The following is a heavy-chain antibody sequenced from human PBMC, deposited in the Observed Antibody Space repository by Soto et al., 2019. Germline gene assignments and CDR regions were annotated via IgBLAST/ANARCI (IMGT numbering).Heavy chain of an antibody. CDR2: ISGSGGST. D-gene: IGHD3-3*01. J-gene: IGHJ4*02. CDR3: AKDLATYYDFWSGPATIDY. Sequence: EVQMLESGGGLVQPGGSLRLSCAASGFTFSSYAMSWVRQAPGKGLEWVSAISGSGGSTYYADSVKGRFTISRDNAKNTLDLQMNSLRAEDTAVYYCAKDLATYYDFWSGPATIDYWGQGALVTVSS. V-gene: IGHV3-23*01. CDR1: GFTFSSYA.